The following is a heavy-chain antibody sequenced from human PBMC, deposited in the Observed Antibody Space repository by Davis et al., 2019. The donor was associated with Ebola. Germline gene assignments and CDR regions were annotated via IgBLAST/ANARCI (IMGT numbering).Heavy chain of an antibody. Sequence: PGGSLRLSCAASGFTVSSNYMSWVRQAPGKGLQWVSSISGTGTTYYEDSVKGRFSISRDNSKNTVYLFMNRLRDEDTAVYYCAKVNVLRNLDWFLGYFDSWGQGTLVTVSS. J-gene: IGHJ4*02. V-gene: IGHV3-53*01. D-gene: IGHD3-9*01. CDR2: ISGTGTT. CDR3: AKVNVLRNLDWFLGYFDS. CDR1: GFTVSSNY.